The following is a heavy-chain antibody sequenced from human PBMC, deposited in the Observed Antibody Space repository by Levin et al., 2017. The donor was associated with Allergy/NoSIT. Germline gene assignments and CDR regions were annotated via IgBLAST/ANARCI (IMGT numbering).Heavy chain of an antibody. V-gene: IGHV1-2*02. D-gene: IGHD3-22*01. CDR2: INPNSGGT. J-gene: IGHJ2*01. CDR1: GYTFTGYY. Sequence: ASVKVSCKASGYTFTGYYMHWVRQAPGQGLEWMGWINPNSGGTNYAQKFQGRVTMTRDTSISTAYMELSRLRSDDTAVYYCARAAMISSYWYFDLWGRGTLVTVSS. CDR3: ARAAMISSYWYFDL.